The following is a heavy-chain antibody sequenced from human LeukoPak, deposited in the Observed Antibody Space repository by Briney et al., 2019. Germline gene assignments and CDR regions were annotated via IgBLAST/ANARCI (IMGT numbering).Heavy chain of an antibody. Sequence: GGSLRLSCAASGFTFSSYGMHWVRQAPGKGLEWGAVISYDGSNKYYADSVKGRFTISRDNSKNTLYLQMNSLRAEDTAVYYCARETGSAVGSTDFDYWGQGTLVTVSS. D-gene: IGHD4-17*01. CDR2: ISYDGSNK. CDR3: ARETGSAVGSTDFDY. V-gene: IGHV3-30*19. J-gene: IGHJ4*02. CDR1: GFTFSSYG.